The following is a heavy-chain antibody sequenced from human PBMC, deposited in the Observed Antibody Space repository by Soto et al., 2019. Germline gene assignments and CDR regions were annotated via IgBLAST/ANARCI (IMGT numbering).Heavy chain of an antibody. CDR3: ARGQPTPFFPSPGSYYMDV. D-gene: IGHD2-2*01. CDR2: MNPNSGNT. CDR1: GYTFTSYD. J-gene: IGHJ6*03. V-gene: IGHV1-8*01. Sequence: ASVKVSCKASGYTFTSYDINWVRQATGQGLEWMGWMNPNSGNTGYAQKFQGRVTMTRNTSISTAYMELSSLRSEDTAVYYCARGQPTPFFPSPGSYYMDVWGKGTTVTVSS.